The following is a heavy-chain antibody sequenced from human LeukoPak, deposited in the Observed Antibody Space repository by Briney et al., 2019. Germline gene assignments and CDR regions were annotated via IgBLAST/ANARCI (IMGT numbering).Heavy chain of an antibody. V-gene: IGHV3-48*03. D-gene: IGHD3-22*01. J-gene: IGHJ3*02. Sequence: GGSLRLSCAASGFTFSSYEMNWVRQAPGKGLEWVSYISSSGSTIYDADSVKGRFTISRDNAKNSLYLQMNSPRAEDTAVYYCARDDSSGYSSRGVFDIWGQGTMVTVSS. CDR3: ARDDSSGYSSRGVFDI. CDR1: GFTFSSYE. CDR2: ISSSGSTI.